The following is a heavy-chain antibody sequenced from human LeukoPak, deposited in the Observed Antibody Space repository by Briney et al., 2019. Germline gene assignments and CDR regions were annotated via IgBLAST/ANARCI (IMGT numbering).Heavy chain of an antibody. CDR3: ARTNPVYGDYDY. J-gene: IGHJ4*02. CDR2: IYPDGRT. Sequence: GGSLRLSCAVSGFTVTDNYMSWVRQAPGKGLQWVSVIYPDGRTYYADSVKGRFTISRDISRNTLLLQMNNLRADDTAVHYCARTNPVYGDYDYWAEGTLVTVSS. V-gene: IGHV3-53*01. CDR1: GFTVTDNY. D-gene: IGHD4-17*01.